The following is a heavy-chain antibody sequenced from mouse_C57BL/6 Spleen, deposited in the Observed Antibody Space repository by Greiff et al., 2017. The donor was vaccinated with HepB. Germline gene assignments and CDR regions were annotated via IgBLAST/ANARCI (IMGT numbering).Heavy chain of an antibody. V-gene: IGHV1-54*01. CDR3: ARGNWDSYFDY. D-gene: IGHD4-1*01. J-gene: IGHJ2*01. Sequence: VKLMESGAELVRPGTSVKVSCKASGYAFTNYLIEWVKQRPVQGLEWIGVINPGSGGTNYNEKFKGKATLTADKSSSTAYMQLSSLTSEDSAVYFCARGNWDSYFDYWGQGTTLTVSS. CDR1: GYAFTNYL. CDR2: INPGSGGT.